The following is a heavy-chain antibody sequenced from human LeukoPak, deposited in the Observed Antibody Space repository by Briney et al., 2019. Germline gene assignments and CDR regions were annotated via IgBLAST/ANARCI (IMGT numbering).Heavy chain of an antibody. CDR1: GGSISSSSYY. Sequence: SENLSLNXTVSGGSISSSSYYWGWIRQPPGKGLEWIGSIYYSGSTYYNPSLKSRVTISVDTSKNQFSLKLSSVTAADTAVYYCASSNRPYGSGSYPFDYWGQGTLVTVSS. J-gene: IGHJ4*02. CDR2: IYYSGST. V-gene: IGHV4-39*01. CDR3: ASSNRPYGSGSYPFDY. D-gene: IGHD3-10*01.